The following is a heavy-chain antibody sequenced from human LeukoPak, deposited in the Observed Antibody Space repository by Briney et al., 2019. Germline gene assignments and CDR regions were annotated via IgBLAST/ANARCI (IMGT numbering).Heavy chain of an antibody. CDR2: IYYSGST. CDR1: GGSISSSSYY. J-gene: IGHJ4*02. CDR3: AGGPYDSSGYGIDY. D-gene: IGHD3-22*01. V-gene: IGHV4-39*07. Sequence: SETLSLTCTVSGGSISSSSYYWGWIRQPPGKGLEWIGSIYYSGSTYYNPSLKSRVTISVDRSKNQFSLKLSSVTAADTAVYFCAGGPYDSSGYGIDYWGQGTLVTVSS.